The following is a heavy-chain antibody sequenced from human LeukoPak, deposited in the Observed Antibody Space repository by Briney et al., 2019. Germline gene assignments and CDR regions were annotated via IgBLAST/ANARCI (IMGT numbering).Heavy chain of an antibody. CDR2: IYYSGGT. V-gene: IGHV4-59*01. CDR1: GDSIRSYC. Sequence: SETLSLTCTVSGDSIRSYCWTWIRQPPGKELEWIGYIYYSGGTNYNPSLKSRVTISIDTSKNQFSLKLSSVTAADTAVYHCARVKLNEFFGKNPAYYYVDVWGKGTTVTVSS. CDR3: ARVKLNEFFGKNPAYYYVDV. J-gene: IGHJ6*03. D-gene: IGHD3-3*01.